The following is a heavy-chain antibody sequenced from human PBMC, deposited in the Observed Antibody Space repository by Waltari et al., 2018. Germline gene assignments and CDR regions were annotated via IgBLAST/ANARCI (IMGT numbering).Heavy chain of an antibody. CDR3: ARTYDSSGYSPFDY. D-gene: IGHD3-22*01. J-gene: IGHJ4*02. V-gene: IGHV1-69*13. CDR1: GGTFSSYA. Sequence: QVQLVQSGAEVKKPGSSVKVSCKASGGTFSSYAISWVRQAPGQGLEWMGRIIPCFGTANYSQKFQGRVTITADKSTSTAYTELSSLRSEDTAVYYCARTYDSSGYSPFDYWGQGTLVTVSS. CDR2: IIPCFGTA.